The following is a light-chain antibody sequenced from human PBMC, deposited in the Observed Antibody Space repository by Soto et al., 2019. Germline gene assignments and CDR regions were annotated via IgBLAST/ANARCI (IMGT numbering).Light chain of an antibody. J-gene: IGLJ3*02. Sequence: QSALTQTASVSASTGQSITSSCSGTSSDVGSYNLVSWYQHYPGKAPKLIIYEGSRRPSGVSDRFSGSKSGNTASLTISGLQAEDEADYYCCSYATSRTLVFGGGTKLTVL. CDR2: EGS. V-gene: IGLV2-23*01. CDR1: SSDVGSYNL. CDR3: CSYATSRTLV.